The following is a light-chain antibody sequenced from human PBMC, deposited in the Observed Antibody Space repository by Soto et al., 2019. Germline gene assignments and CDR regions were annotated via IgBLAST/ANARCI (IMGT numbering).Light chain of an antibody. CDR2: GAS. Sequence: EIVLTQSPGTLALSPGERATLSCRASQSVNSRLAWYQHKPGQAPRLLISGASNRASGIPAMFSAWGSGTDFTLTIRRVDPADFAFYYCQQYFTSPITFGQGTRLEIK. CDR1: QSVNSR. CDR3: QQYFTSPIT. J-gene: IGKJ5*01. V-gene: IGKV3-20*01.